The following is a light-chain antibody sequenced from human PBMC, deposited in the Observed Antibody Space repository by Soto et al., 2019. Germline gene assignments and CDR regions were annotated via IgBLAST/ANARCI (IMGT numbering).Light chain of an antibody. CDR1: QSINNY. CDR2: AAS. V-gene: IGKV1-39*01. Sequence: DIQMTQSPSSLSASVGDRITITCRASQSINNYLNWYQQKPGRAPNLLIYAASSLRSGVTSRFSGSGSGTDFTLTISSLQPEDFATYYLQHTDSTTPITFGQVTRLDIK. J-gene: IGKJ5*01. CDR3: QHTDSTTPIT.